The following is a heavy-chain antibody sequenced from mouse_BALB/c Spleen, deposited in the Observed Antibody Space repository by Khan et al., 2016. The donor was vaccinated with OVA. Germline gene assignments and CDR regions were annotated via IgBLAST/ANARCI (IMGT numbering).Heavy chain of an antibody. J-gene: IGHJ3*01. CDR1: GYTFSSFT. Sequence: EVELVESGGGLVKPGGSLKLSCAASGYTFSSFTMSWVRQTPEKRLEWVASLSSGGDKTYYQDSVKGRFTISRDNANNNLYRQLSGLRSEDTALDDCARSTYGHIAYWGEGTLVTVSA. CDR2: LSSGGDKT. V-gene: IGHV5-9*03. CDR3: ARSTYGHIAY. D-gene: IGHD1-1*02.